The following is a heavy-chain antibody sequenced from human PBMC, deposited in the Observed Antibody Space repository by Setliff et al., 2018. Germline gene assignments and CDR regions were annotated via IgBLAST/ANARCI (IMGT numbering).Heavy chain of an antibody. CDR2: IYTRGST. CDR3: ARERSYYYDSSGFYYEGRHFDY. Sequence: SETLSLTCTVSGGSISEPNYYWSWIRQPVGKGLEWIGHIYTRGSTNYNPSLRTRVSISVDTSKNHFSLRLSFVTAADTAVYYCARERSYYYDSSGFYYEGRHFDYWGQGTLVTVSS. D-gene: IGHD3-22*01. J-gene: IGHJ4*02. CDR1: GGSISEPNYY. V-gene: IGHV4-61*09.